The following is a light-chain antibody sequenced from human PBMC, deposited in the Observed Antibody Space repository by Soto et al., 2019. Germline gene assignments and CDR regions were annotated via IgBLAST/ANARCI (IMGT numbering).Light chain of an antibody. CDR2: EVT. CDR1: SSDVGGSAY. Sequence: QSALTQPASVSGSPGQSITISCTGTSSDVGGSAYVSWYQQFPGNVPKLLIYEVTNRPSGVSYRFSGSKSGNTASLTISGLQAEDEADSFCTSSTTGSLYVFGTGTKVTVL. V-gene: IGLV2-14*01. J-gene: IGLJ1*01. CDR3: TSSTTGSLYV.